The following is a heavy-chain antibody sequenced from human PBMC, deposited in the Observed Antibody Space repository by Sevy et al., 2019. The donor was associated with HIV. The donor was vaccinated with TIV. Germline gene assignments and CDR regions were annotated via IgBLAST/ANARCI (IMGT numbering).Heavy chain of an antibody. V-gene: IGHV3-21*01. D-gene: IGHD1-1*01. CDR1: GFAFYEYS. Sequence: GGSLRLSCAASGFAFYEYSMSWIRQAPGKGLEWVSCISSTSAYINYADSVKGRFTISRDNAKNLLYLQMDSLRAEDTAVYYCARAVLEISTWRSDYWGQGTLVTVSS. J-gene: IGHJ4*02. CDR2: ISSTSAYI. CDR3: ARAVLEISTWRSDY.